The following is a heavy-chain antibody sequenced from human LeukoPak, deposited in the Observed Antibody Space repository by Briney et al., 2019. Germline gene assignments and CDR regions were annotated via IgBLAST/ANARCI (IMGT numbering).Heavy chain of an antibody. V-gene: IGHV4-59*01. Sequence: SETLSLTCTVSGGSISSYYWSWIRQPPGKGLEWIGYIYYSGSTNYNPSLKSRVTISVDTSKNQFSPKLSSVTAADTAVYYCARVVNWFDPWGQGTLVTVSS. CDR2: IYYSGST. J-gene: IGHJ5*02. CDR1: GGSISSYY. CDR3: ARVVNWFDP.